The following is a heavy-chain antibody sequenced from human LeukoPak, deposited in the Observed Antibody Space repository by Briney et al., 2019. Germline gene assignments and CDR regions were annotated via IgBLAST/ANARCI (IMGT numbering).Heavy chain of an antibody. D-gene: IGHD3-22*01. J-gene: IGHJ4*02. CDR1: GGSISSYY. CDR3: ARARDFDSSGYSYFDS. CDR2: IYYSGNT. Sequence: SETLSLTCSVSGGSISSYYWMWIRQPPGKVLEWIGYIYYSGNTDYNPSLKSRVAISVDTSKSHFSLKLSSVTAADTAVYYCARARDFDSSGYSYFDSWGQGTLVIVSS. V-gene: IGHV4-59*01.